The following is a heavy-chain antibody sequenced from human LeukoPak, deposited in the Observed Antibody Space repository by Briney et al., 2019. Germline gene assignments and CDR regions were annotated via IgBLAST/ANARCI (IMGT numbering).Heavy chain of an antibody. CDR3: VRGCTFCDWKTSFES. CDR2: IGTLADT. D-gene: IGHD1-1*01. V-gene: IGHV3-13*01. CDR1: GFIFHNYD. J-gene: IGHJ5*01. Sequence: GGSLRLSCAASGFIFHNYDMHWVRQVAGERLERVSAIGTLADTFYPDSVKGRFTISRENARSSIYLQTNSLRAGDTGTYYCVRGCTFCDWKTSFESWGQGTLVTVSS.